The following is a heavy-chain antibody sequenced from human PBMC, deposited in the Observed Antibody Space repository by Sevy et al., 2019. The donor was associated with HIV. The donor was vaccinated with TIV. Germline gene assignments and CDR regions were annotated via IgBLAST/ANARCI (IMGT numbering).Heavy chain of an antibody. CDR2: INWNGGST. CDR1: GFTFDDYG. CDR3: ARGPYYDFWSGYPDY. Sequence: GGSLRLSCAASGFTFDDYGMSWVRQAPGKGLEWVSGINWNGGSTCYADSVKGRFTISREKAKNSLYLQMNSLRAEDTALYYCARGPYYDFWSGYPDYWGQGTLVTVSS. D-gene: IGHD3-3*01. J-gene: IGHJ4*02. V-gene: IGHV3-20*04.